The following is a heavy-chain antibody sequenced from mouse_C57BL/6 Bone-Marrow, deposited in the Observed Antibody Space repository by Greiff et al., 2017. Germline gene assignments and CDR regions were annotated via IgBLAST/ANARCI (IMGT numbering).Heavy chain of an antibody. Sequence: QVQLQQPGAELVKPGASVKLSCKASGYTFTSYWMHWVKQRPGQGLEWIGMIHPNSGSTNYNEKFKSKATLTVDKTSSTAYMQLISLTSEDAAVYYCARRYYSNFDFDYWGQGTTLTVSS. CDR3: ARRYYSNFDFDY. V-gene: IGHV1-64*01. D-gene: IGHD2-5*01. CDR1: GYTFTSYW. CDR2: IHPNSGST. J-gene: IGHJ2*01.